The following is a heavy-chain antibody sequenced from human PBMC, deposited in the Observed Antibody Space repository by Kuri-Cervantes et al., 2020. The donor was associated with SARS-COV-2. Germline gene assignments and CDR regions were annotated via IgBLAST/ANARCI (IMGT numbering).Heavy chain of an antibody. V-gene: IGHV3-15*01. Sequence: GESLKISCAASGFTFSSYAMSWVRQAPGKGLEWVGRIKSKTDGGTTDYAAPVKGRFTISRDDSKNTLYLQMNSLKTEDTAVYYCAKIRNIVVVPAAMFHWGQGTLVTVAS. CDR2: IKSKTDGGTT. CDR3: AKIRNIVVVPAAMFH. D-gene: IGHD2-2*01. CDR1: GFTFSSYA. J-gene: IGHJ4*02.